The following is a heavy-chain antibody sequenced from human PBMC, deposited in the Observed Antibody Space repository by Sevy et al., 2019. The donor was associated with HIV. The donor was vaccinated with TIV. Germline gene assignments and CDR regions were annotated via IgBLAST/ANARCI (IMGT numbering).Heavy chain of an antibody. D-gene: IGHD1-7*01. CDR3: ARTMELLVTDY. CDR1: GFIFSNYN. J-gene: IGHJ4*02. Sequence: GGSLRLSCAASGFIFSNYNMKWVRQAPGKGLEWVSSISSSSNDIYYADSVKGRFTISRDNAKNSLYLQMNSLRAEDTAVYYCARTMELLVTDYWGQGTLVTVSS. V-gene: IGHV3-21*01. CDR2: ISSSSNDI.